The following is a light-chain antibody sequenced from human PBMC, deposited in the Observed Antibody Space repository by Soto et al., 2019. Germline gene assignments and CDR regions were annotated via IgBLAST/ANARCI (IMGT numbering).Light chain of an antibody. CDR3: SSYAGNNIFYV. V-gene: IGLV2-8*01. Sequence: QPVLAQPPSASGSPGQSVTISCAGTSNDVGGYNFVSWYQQHPGKAPKLMIFEVSKRPSGVPDRFSGSKFGNTASLTVSGLQAEDEADYYCSSYAGNNIFYVFGTGTKLTVL. J-gene: IGLJ1*01. CDR1: SNDVGGYNF. CDR2: EVS.